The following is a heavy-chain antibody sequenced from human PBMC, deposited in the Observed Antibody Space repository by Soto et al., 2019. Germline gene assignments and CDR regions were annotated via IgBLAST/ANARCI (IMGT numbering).Heavy chain of an antibody. Sequence: PRGSLRLSCVASGFIFSSYGIHWVRQAPGKGLEWVGVISSDGETKYYADSVKGRFTISRDNSKNTMYLQMESLRPEDTAVYYCAKEVAVAGDLDYWGHGTLVTVSS. D-gene: IGHD6-19*01. J-gene: IGHJ4*01. CDR1: GFIFSSYG. V-gene: IGHV3-30*18. CDR3: AKEVAVAGDLDY. CDR2: ISSDGETK.